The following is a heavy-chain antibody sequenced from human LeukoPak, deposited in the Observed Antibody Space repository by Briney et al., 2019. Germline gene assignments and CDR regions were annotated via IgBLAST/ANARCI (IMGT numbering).Heavy chain of an antibody. J-gene: IGHJ4*02. CDR2: INHSGST. CDR1: GGSFSGYY. Sequence: SETLSLTCAVYGGSFSGYYWSWIRQPPGKGLEWIGEINHSGSTNYNPSLKSRVTISVDTSKNQFSLKLSSVTAADTAVYYCASTSLYRPRGTQYFDYWGQGTLVTVSS. V-gene: IGHV4-34*01. CDR3: ASTSLYRPRGTQYFDY.